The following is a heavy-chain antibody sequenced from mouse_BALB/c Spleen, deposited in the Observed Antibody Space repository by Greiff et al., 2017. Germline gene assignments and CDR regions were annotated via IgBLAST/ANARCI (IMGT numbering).Heavy chain of an antibody. V-gene: IGHV2-9*02. CDR2: IWAGGST. CDR1: GFSLTSYG. J-gene: IGHJ4*01. D-gene: IGHD3-3*01. Sequence: VMLVESGPGLVAPSQSLSITCTVSGFSLTSYGVHWVRQPPGKGLEWLGVIWAGGSTNYNSALMSRLSISKDNSKSQVFLKMNSLQTDDTAMYYCARDERDGDYAIDYWGQGTSVTVSS. CDR3: ARDERDGDYAIDY.